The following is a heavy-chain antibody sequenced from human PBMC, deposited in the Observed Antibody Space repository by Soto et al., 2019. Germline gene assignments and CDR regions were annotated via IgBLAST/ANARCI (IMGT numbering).Heavy chain of an antibody. CDR3: ARNEPPPNYDFWSFWFDP. Sequence: LSLTCTVSGGSISSGGYYWSWIRQHPGKGLEWIGYIYYSGSTYYNPSLKSRVTISVDTSKNQFSLKLSSVTAADTAVYYCARNEPPPNYDFWSFWFDPWGQGTLVTVS. D-gene: IGHD3-3*01. V-gene: IGHV4-31*03. CDR1: GGSISSGGYY. J-gene: IGHJ5*02. CDR2: IYYSGST.